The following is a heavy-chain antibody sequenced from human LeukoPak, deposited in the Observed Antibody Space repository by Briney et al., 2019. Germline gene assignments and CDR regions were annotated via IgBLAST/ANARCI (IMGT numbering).Heavy chain of an antibody. Sequence: GASVKVSCKASGYRFTSYYMNWVRQAPGQGLEWMGIINPSGGTTTYAQMLQGRVTMTRDTSTSTVYMELSSLRFEDTAVYYCARAVTTYNWFDLWGQGTLVTVSS. D-gene: IGHD4-17*01. J-gene: IGHJ5*02. CDR3: ARAVTTYNWFDL. CDR1: GYRFTSYY. V-gene: IGHV1-46*04. CDR2: INPSGGTT.